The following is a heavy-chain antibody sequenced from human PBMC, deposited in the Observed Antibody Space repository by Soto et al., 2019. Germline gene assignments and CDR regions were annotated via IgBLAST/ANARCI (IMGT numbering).Heavy chain of an antibody. D-gene: IGHD1-7*01. CDR1: GYTFTSYA. CDR3: ARDRCNWHYAASYNWFDP. Sequence: QVQLVQSGAEEKKPGASVKVSCKASGYTFTSYAMHWVRQAPGQRLEWMGWINAGNGNTKYSQKFQGRVTITRDTSASAAYMELSSLGSEDTAVYYCARDRCNWHYAASYNWFDPWGQGTLVTVSS. J-gene: IGHJ5*02. CDR2: INAGNGNT. V-gene: IGHV1-3*05.